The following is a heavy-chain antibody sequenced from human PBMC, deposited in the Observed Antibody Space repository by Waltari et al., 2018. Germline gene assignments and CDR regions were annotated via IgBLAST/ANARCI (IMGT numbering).Heavy chain of an antibody. CDR1: GYTFTSYD. D-gene: IGHD2-15*01. CDR2: MNPHSGKT. J-gene: IGHJ6*02. CDR3: ARHRSSSYCSGGSCYGMDV. Sequence: QVQLVQSGAEVKQPGASVKVSCKASGYTFTSYDINWVRQATGQGLEWMGWMNPHSGKTGYAQKFQCRVTMTRNTSISTAYKELSSLRSEDTAVYYCARHRSSSYCSGGSCYGMDVWGQGTTVTVSS. V-gene: IGHV1-8*01.